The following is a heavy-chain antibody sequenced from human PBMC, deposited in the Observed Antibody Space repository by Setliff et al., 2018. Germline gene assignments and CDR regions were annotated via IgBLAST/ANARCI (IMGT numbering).Heavy chain of an antibody. D-gene: IGHD2-15*01. CDR3: AKEAANYYYYMDV. CDR2: ISSSSRTK. Sequence: GGSLRLSCAASGFTFSSYTMNWVRQAPGKGLEWVSYISSSSRTKYYADSVKGRFTISRDNAKNSLYLQMNSLRAEDTAVYYCAKEAANYYYYMDVWGKGTTVTVSS. V-gene: IGHV3-48*01. J-gene: IGHJ6*03. CDR1: GFTFSSYT.